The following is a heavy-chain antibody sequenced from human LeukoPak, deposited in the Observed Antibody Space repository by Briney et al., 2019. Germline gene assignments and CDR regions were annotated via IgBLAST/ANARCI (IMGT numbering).Heavy chain of an antibody. D-gene: IGHD5-18*01. CDR3: AKVDTAMVSEGYFDY. CDR1: GFTFSSYA. CDR2: ISGSGGST. J-gene: IGHJ4*02. Sequence: GGSLRLSCAASGFTFSSYAMSWVRQAPGKGLEWVSAISGSGGSTYYADSVKGRFTISRDNSKNTLYLQMNSLRAEDTAVYHCAKVDTAMVSEGYFDYWGQGTLVTVSS. V-gene: IGHV3-23*01.